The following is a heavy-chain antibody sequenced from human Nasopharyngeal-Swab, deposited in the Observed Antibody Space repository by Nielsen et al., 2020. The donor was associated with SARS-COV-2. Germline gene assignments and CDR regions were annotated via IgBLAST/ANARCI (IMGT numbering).Heavy chain of an antibody. V-gene: IGHV3-23*01. CDR1: GFTFNTYA. D-gene: IGHD5-12*01. CDR2: ISGSDYST. Sequence: GESLKISCAASGFTFNTYAMSWVRQAPGKGLEWVSVISGSDYSTKYADSVKGRFTISRDNSKNTVSLQMNSLRAEDTAIYYCAKDRDSGDDSDDYYHYYGMDVWGQGTKVTVSS. CDR3: AKDRDSGDDSDDYYHYYGMDV. J-gene: IGHJ6*02.